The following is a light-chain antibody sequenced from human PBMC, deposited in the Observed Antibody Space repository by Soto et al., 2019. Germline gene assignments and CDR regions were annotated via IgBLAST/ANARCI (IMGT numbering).Light chain of an antibody. J-gene: IGKJ2*01. Sequence: EIVLTQSPGTLSLSPGEGATLSCRASQSVSSNNLAWYQQKPGRAPRLLIYGAFNRASDIPHRFSGSGSGTDFNLTISSLEPEDFAVYYCQQFGSSPPYTFGQGTRREIK. V-gene: IGKV3-20*01. CDR1: QSVSSNN. CDR3: QQFGSSPPYT. CDR2: GAF.